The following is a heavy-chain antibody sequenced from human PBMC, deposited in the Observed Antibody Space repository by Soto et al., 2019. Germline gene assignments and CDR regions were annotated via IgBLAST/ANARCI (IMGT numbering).Heavy chain of an antibody. CDR2: INAGNGNT. CDR1: GYTFTSYA. J-gene: IGHJ6*02. Sequence: QVQLVQSGAEVKKPGASVKVSCKASGYTFTSYAMHWVRQAPGQRLEWMGWINAGNGNTKYSQKFQGRVTITRDTFASTAYMALSSLRSEDTAVYYCATRGRSLGYYYGMDVWGQGTTVTVSS. V-gene: IGHV1-3*01. CDR3: ATRGRSLGYYYGMDV. D-gene: IGHD3-10*01.